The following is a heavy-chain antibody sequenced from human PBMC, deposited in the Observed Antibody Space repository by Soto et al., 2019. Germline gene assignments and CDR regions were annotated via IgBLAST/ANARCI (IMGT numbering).Heavy chain of an antibody. V-gene: IGHV3-30-3*01. Sequence: PGGSLRLSCAASGFTFSSYAMHWVRQAPGKGLEWVAVISYDGSNKYYADSVKGRFTISRDNSKNTLYLQMNSLRAEDTAVYYCARDPVEQWLGAFDIWGQGTMVTVSS. CDR1: GFTFSSYA. CDR3: ARDPVEQWLGAFDI. J-gene: IGHJ3*02. CDR2: ISYDGSNK. D-gene: IGHD6-19*01.